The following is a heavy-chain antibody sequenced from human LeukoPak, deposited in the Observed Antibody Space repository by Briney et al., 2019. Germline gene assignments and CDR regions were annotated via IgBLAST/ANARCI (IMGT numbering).Heavy chain of an antibody. D-gene: IGHD3-16*02. V-gene: IGHV4-4*07. CDR3: ARYDVWGTYRAFDS. CDR2: IYTSGST. Sequence: SETLCLTCTVSGGSISSYYWSWIWQPAGKGLEWIGRIYTSGSTNYNPSLKRRVTMSVDTSKNQFSLKLSSVTAADTAVYYCARYDVWGTYRAFDSWGQGTLVTVSS. J-gene: IGHJ4*02. CDR1: GGSISSYY.